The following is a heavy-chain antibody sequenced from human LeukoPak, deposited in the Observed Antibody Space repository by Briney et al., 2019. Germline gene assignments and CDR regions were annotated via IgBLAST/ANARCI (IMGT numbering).Heavy chain of an antibody. CDR2: ISAYNGNT. J-gene: IGHJ3*02. D-gene: IGHD2-21*02. CDR1: GYTFTSYG. Sequence: ASVKVSCKASGYTFTSYGISWVRQAPGQGLEWMGWISAYNGNTNYAQKLQGRVTMTTDTSTSTAYMELRSLRSDDTAVYYCARARLAYCGGDCRTGYAFDIWGQGTMVTVSS. CDR3: ARARLAYCGGDCRTGYAFDI. V-gene: IGHV1-18*01.